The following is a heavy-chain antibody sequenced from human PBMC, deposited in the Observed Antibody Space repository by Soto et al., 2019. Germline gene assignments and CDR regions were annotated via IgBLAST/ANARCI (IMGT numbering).Heavy chain of an antibody. D-gene: IGHD4-17*01. CDR1: GGTFSNYT. V-gene: IGHV1-69*02. Sequence: QVQLVQSGAEVKKPGSSVKVSCKASGGTFSNYTLNWVRQAPGQGLEWMGRIIPLLDIANSAQKFQGRVTITADKSTSTAYMELNSLRSEDTAVYYCARGGDVLGIDYWGQGTLVTVSS. J-gene: IGHJ4*02. CDR2: IIPLLDIA. CDR3: ARGGDVLGIDY.